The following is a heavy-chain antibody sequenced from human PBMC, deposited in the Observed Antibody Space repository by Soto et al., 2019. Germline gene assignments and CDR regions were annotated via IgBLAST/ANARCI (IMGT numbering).Heavy chain of an antibody. V-gene: IGHV3-23*01. J-gene: IGHJ4*02. CDR1: GFTFSTYA. CDR3: AKRSLSPSRGGGTCYSPCDY. D-gene: IGHD2-15*01. CDR2: ITGSGTGT. Sequence: EVQLSDSGGGLVQPGGSLRLSCTASGFTFSTYAMSWVRQSPGTGLEWVSTITGSGTGTYYADSVKDRFTISRDNSKDSLYVQMNSLRAEDTAVYYCAKRSLSPSRGGGTCYSPCDYWGQGALVSVSS.